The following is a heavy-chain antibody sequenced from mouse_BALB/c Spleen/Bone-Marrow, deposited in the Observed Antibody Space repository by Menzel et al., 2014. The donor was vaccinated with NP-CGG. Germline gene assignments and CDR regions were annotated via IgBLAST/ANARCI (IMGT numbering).Heavy chain of an antibody. CDR1: GFNIKDTY. Sequence: EVKLMESGAELVKPGASVKLSCTASGFNIKDTYMHWVKQRPEQGLEWIGRIDPANGNTKYDPKFQGKATITADTSSNTAYLQLSSPTSEDTAVYYCATYYYGYYFDYWGQGTTLTVSS. V-gene: IGHV14-3*02. CDR2: IDPANGNT. J-gene: IGHJ2*01. CDR3: ATYYYGYYFDY. D-gene: IGHD1-2*01.